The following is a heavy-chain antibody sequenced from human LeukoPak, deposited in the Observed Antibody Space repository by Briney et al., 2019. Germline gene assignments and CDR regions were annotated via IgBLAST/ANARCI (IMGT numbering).Heavy chain of an antibody. CDR2: INHSGST. Sequence: SETLSPTCAVYGGSFSGYYWSWIRQPPGKGLAWIGEINHSGSTNYNPSLKSRVTISVDTSKNQFSLKLSSVTAADTAVYYCARHQRRYYYDPANWFDPWGQGTLVTVSS. D-gene: IGHD3-22*01. V-gene: IGHV4-34*01. CDR1: GGSFSGYY. CDR3: ARHQRRYYYDPANWFDP. J-gene: IGHJ5*02.